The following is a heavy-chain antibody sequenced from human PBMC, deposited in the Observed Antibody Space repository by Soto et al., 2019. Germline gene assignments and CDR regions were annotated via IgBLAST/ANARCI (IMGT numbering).Heavy chain of an antibody. CDR1: GGSVSSETYY. CDR2: IYYSGST. Sequence: PSETLSLTCTVAGGSVSSETYYWSWIRQPPGKGLEWIGYIYYSGSTDYNPSLKSRVTISVDTSKNQFSLKLNSVTAADTAVYYCASGNSASAYIAHWGQGALVTVSP. CDR3: ASGNSASAYIAH. J-gene: IGHJ4*02. D-gene: IGHD1-26*01. V-gene: IGHV4-61*01.